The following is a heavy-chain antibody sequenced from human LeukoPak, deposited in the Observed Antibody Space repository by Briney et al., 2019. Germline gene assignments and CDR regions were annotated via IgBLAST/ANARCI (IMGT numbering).Heavy chain of an antibody. CDR3: ARPGVPTASPLVAFDY. J-gene: IGHJ4*02. CDR1: GGSISTYY. V-gene: IGHV4-59*01. D-gene: IGHD2-2*01. Sequence: PSETLSLTCTVSGGSISTYYWSWIRQPPGKGLEWIGYIYYSGSTKYNPSLKSRVTILVDTSKNQFSLKLSSVTAADTAVYYCARPGVPTASPLVAFDYWGQGTLVTVSS. CDR2: IYYSGST.